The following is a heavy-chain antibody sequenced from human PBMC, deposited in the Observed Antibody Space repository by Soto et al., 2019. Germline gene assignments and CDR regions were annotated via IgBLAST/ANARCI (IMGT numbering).Heavy chain of an antibody. V-gene: IGHV4-30-4*01. CDR2: FYYSGST. CDR1: GDSISSGDYY. D-gene: IGHD1-1*01. J-gene: IGHJ4*01. Sequence: PSETLSLTCTVAGDSISSGDYYWSWIRQPPGKGLEWIGDFYYSGSTYYNPSLESRVSISVDTSKNQFSLKVNSVTAADTAVYYCSRMGPVTASLRTFDYWGHGTLVTVSS. CDR3: SRMGPVTASLRTFDY.